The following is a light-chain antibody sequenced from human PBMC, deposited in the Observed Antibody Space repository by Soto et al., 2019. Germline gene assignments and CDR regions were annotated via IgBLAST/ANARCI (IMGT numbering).Light chain of an antibody. J-gene: IGKJ1*01. CDR3: QQYGSSVTWT. CDR1: QSITSNY. V-gene: IGKV3-20*01. CDR2: AAS. Sequence: EVVLTQSPGTVSFSPGERATLSCRASQSITSNYLAWYQQKPGQAPRLLIYAASSRATGIPDRFSGSWSGTDFTLSISRLEPEDFAVYYCQQYGSSVTWTFGQGTKVEIK.